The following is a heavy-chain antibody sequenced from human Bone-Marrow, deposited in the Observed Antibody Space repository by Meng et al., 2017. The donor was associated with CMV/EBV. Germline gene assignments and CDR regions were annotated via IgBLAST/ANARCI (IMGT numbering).Heavy chain of an antibody. CDR1: GFTFSSYR. D-gene: IGHD5-24*01. Sequence: CAASGFTFSSYRMTWVRQAPGKGLEWVSSISSSGSYIYYADSVKGRFTISRDNAKNSLYLQMNSLRAEDTAVYYCARDRSHGYFFDYWGQGTLVTVSS. CDR3: ARDRSHGYFFDY. J-gene: IGHJ4*02. CDR2: ISSSGSYI. V-gene: IGHV3-21*01.